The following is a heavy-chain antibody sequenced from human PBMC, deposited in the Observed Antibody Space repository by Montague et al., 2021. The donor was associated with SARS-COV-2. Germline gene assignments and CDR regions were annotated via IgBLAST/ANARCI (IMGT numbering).Heavy chain of an antibody. CDR2: IDWDDDK. Sequence: VKPTQTLTLTCTFSGLSPSTSGMCVSWIRQPPGKALEWPARIDWDDDKYYSTSLKTRLTISKDTSKNQVVLTMTNMDPVDTATYYCARIRYDILTGYQTLFDYWGQGTLVTVSS. CDR1: GLSPSTSGMC. D-gene: IGHD3-9*01. CDR3: ARIRYDILTGYQTLFDY. J-gene: IGHJ4*02. V-gene: IGHV2-70*11.